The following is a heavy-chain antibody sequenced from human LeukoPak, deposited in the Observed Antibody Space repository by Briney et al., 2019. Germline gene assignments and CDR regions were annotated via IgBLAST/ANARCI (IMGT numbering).Heavy chain of an antibody. CDR1: GFTVSSNF. CDR3: ARATPTKVPRDYYGMDV. J-gene: IGHJ6*02. V-gene: IGHV3-53*01. Sequence: SGTSLRLSCAASGFTVSSNFMTWVRQAPGKGLEWVSIIYSGGDTYYTDSVKGRFTISRDNSKNTLYLQMNSLRVEDTALYYCARATPTKVPRDYYGMDVWGQGTTVTVSS. CDR2: IYSGGDT. D-gene: IGHD4/OR15-4a*01.